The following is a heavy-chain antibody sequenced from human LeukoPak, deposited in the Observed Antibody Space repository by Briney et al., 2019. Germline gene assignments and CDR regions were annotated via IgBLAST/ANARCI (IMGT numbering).Heavy chain of an antibody. CDR1: GCSISSGDYY. J-gene: IGHJ1*01. D-gene: IGHD4-17*01. CDR3: ARSLYGDYGYFQH. V-gene: IGHV4-30-4*01. CDR2: IYYSGST. Sequence: SETLSLTCTVSGCSISSGDYYCSWIRQPPGKGLEWIGYIYYSGSTYYNPSLKSRVTISVDTSKNQFSLKLSSVTAADTAVYYCARSLYGDYGYFQHWGQGTLVTVSS.